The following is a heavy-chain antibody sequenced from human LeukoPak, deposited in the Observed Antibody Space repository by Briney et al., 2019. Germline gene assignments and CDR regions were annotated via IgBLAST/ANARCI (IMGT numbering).Heavy chain of an antibody. Sequence: GGSLRLSCAASGFTFSSYSMNWVRQAPGKGLEWVSYISSSSNTIYYAGPVKGRFTISRDNAKNSLYLQMNSLRAEDTAVYYCARVGIQLCVDYWGQGTLVTVSS. CDR1: GFTFSSYS. D-gene: IGHD5-18*01. V-gene: IGHV3-48*01. CDR3: ARVGIQLCVDY. CDR2: ISSSSNTI. J-gene: IGHJ4*02.